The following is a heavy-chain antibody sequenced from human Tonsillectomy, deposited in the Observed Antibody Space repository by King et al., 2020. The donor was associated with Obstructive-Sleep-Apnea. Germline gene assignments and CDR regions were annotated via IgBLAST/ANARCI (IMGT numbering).Heavy chain of an antibody. J-gene: IGHJ6*02. V-gene: IGHV4-31*03. CDR3: ARDRGLGTGYYEYYYAMDV. CDR1: GGSISSLSYY. Sequence: VPLQESGPGLVKPSQTLSLTCTVSGGSISSLSYYWSWIRQHPGKGLEWIGDIYYSGSTSYNPSLKSRVTISVDTSKSQFSLKLSSVTAADTAVYYCARDRGLGTGYYEYYYAMDVWGQGTTVTVSS. D-gene: IGHD3/OR15-3a*01. CDR2: IYYSGST.